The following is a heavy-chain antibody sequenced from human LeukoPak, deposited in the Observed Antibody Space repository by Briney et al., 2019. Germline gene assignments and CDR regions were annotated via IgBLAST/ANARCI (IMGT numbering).Heavy chain of an antibody. CDR2: ISGSGGGT. Sequence: GGSLRLSCAASGFTFSDYAMSWVRQAPGKGLEWVSAISGSGGGTYYGDSVKGRFTISRDNSKNTLYLQMNSLRAEGTAVYYCARDRGSGLYYYYYMDVWGKGTTVTVSS. V-gene: IGHV3-23*01. CDR1: GFTFSDYA. D-gene: IGHD2-15*01. CDR3: ARDRGSGLYYYYYMDV. J-gene: IGHJ6*03.